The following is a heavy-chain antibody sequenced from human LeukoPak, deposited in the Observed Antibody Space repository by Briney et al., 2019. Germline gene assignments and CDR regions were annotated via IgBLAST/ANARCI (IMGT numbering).Heavy chain of an antibody. CDR3: ASCSGGSCYSGRIDY. J-gene: IGHJ4*02. D-gene: IGHD2-15*01. V-gene: IGHV3-21*01. CDR1: GFTFSSYS. Sequence: GGSLRLSCAASGFTFSSYSMNWVRQAPGKGLEWVSSISSSSSYIYYADSVKGRFTISRDNAKNSLYLQMNSLRAEDTAVYYCASCSGGSCYSGRIDYWGQGTVVTVSS. CDR2: ISSSSSYI.